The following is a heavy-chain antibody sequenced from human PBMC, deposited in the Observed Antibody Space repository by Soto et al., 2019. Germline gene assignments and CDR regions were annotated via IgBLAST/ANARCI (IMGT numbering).Heavy chain of an antibody. V-gene: IGHV3-33*01. D-gene: IGHD4-17*01. CDR3: AREGVGRATVTTPSRYYCYGMDV. J-gene: IGHJ6*02. Sequence: QVQLVESGGGVVQPGRSLRLSCAASGFTFSSYGMHWVRQAPGKGLEWVAVIWYDGSNKYYADSVKGRFTISRDNSKNRLYRQMNSLRAEDTAVYYCAREGVGRATVTTPSRYYCYGMDVWGQGTTVTVSS. CDR2: IWYDGSNK. CDR1: GFTFSSYG.